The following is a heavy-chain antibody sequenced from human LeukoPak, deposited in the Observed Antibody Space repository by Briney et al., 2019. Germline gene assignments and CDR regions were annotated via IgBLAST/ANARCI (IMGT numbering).Heavy chain of an antibody. D-gene: IGHD1-1*01. V-gene: IGHV4-59*08. Sequence: PSETLSPTCTVSGGSIRSYFWRGIRAPPGEGVGWFWDTYYSGSTNSDPSLKSRVTISVDTSKNQFSLKLSSVTAADTAVYYCARRVQLEPYGINWFDPWGQGTLVTVSS. CDR2: TYYSGST. CDR3: ARRVQLEPYGINWFDP. CDR1: GGSIRSYF. J-gene: IGHJ5*02.